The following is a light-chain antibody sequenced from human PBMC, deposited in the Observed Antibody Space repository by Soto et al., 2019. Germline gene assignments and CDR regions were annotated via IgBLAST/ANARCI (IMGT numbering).Light chain of an antibody. CDR1: SSDFGGYNY. CDR3: SSYTSSSPYV. CDR2: EVS. V-gene: IGLV2-14*01. Sequence: QSALTQPASVSGSPGQSITISCTGTSSDFGGYNYVSWYQQHPGTAPKLMIYEVSNRPSGVSNRFSGSKSGNTASLTISGLQAEDEADYYCSSYTSSSPYVFGTGTKVTVL. J-gene: IGLJ1*01.